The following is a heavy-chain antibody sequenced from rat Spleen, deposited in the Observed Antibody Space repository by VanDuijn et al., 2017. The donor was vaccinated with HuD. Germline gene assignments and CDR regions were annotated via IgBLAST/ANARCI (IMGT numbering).Heavy chain of an antibody. CDR1: GFTFSNYY. D-gene: IGHD5-1*01. V-gene: IGHV5-25*01. CDR3: VRLLGAPDWYFDF. CDR2: INTGGGNT. J-gene: IGHJ1*01. Sequence: EVQLVESGGGLVQPGRSMKLSCAASGFTFSNYYMALVRQVPTKGLEWVASINTGGGNTYYRGSVKGRFTISRDNAKSTLYLQMDSLRSEDTATYYCVRLLGAPDWYFDFWGPGTMVTVSS.